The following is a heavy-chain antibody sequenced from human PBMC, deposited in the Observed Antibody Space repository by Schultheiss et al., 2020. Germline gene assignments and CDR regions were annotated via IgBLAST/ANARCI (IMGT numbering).Heavy chain of an antibody. CDR3: ARDSRNWIDWDYFDY. CDR1: GFSFSTYA. Sequence: GGSLRLSCAASGFSFSTYAMHWVRQAPGKGLEWVAVISYDGNNKYYADPVKGRFTISRDNAKNSLYLQMNSLRAEDTAMYYCARDSRNWIDWDYFDYWGQGTLVTVSS. CDR2: ISYDGNNK. D-gene: IGHD1-1*01. V-gene: IGHV3-30-3*01. J-gene: IGHJ4*02.